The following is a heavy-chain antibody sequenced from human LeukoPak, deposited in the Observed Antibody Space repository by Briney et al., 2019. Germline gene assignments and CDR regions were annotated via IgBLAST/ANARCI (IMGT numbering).Heavy chain of an antibody. V-gene: IGHV1-24*01. CDR1: GYTLTELS. CDR3: ATLQFEWELRGGGNFDY. Sequence: ASVKVSCKVSGYTLTELSMHWVRQAPGKGLEWMGGFDPEDGETIYAQKFQGRVTMTEDTSTDTAYMELSSLRSEDTAVYYCATLQFEWELRGGGNFDYWGQGTLVTVSS. D-gene: IGHD1-26*01. CDR2: FDPEDGET. J-gene: IGHJ4*02.